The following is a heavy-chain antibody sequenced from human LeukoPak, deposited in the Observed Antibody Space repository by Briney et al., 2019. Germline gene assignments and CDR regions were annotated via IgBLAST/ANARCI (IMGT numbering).Heavy chain of an antibody. D-gene: IGHD3-10*01. J-gene: IGHJ4*02. CDR3: ARVYAGVWSPFDY. Sequence: SSETLSLTCTVSGGSISSGGYYWSWIRQHPGKGLEWIGYIYYSGSTYYNPSLKSRVTISVDTSKNQFSLKLSSVTAADTAVYYCARVYAGVWSPFDYWGQGTLVTVSS. CDR1: GGSISSGGYY. CDR2: IYYSGST. V-gene: IGHV4-31*03.